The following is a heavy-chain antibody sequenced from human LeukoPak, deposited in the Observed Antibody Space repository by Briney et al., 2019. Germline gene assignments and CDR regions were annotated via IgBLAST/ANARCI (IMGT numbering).Heavy chain of an antibody. V-gene: IGHV1-18*01. D-gene: IGHD3-9*01. J-gene: IGHJ3*02. CDR3: AREVTYDIRELGPIDI. CDR2: ISAYNSNT. CDR1: GYTFTSYG. Sequence: GASVKVSCTASGYTFTSYGISWVRQAPGQGLEWMGWISAYNSNTNYAQKLKGRFTMTTDTSTSTAYMELKSLRSDDTAVYYCAREVTYDIRELGPIDIWGQGTMVTVSS.